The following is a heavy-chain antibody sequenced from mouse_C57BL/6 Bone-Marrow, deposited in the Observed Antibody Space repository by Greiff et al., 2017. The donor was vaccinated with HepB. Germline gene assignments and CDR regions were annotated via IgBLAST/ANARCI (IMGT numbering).Heavy chain of an antibody. J-gene: IGHJ3*01. CDR1: GYTFTDYY. Sequence: QVQLQQSGAELVRPGASVKLSCKASGYTFTDYYINWVKQRPGQGLEWIARIYPGSGNTYYNEKFKGKATLTSDTSSSTAYMQLSSLTSEDSAIYFCAIQLFAYWGQGTLVTVSA. CDR2: IYPGSGNT. V-gene: IGHV1-76*01. CDR3: AIQLFAY. D-gene: IGHD4-1*02.